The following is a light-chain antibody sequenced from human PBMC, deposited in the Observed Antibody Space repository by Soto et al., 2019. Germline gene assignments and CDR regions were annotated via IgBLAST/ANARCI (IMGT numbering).Light chain of an antibody. Sequence: EIVLTQSPGTLSLSPGERATLSCRASQSVSINYLAWYQQKPGQAPRLLIYGASSRATGIPDRFSGSGSGTDFTLTISRLKAEDFAVYYCQQYGSSRTFGQGTKVEI. CDR2: GAS. V-gene: IGKV3-20*01. J-gene: IGKJ1*01. CDR3: QQYGSSRT. CDR1: QSVSINY.